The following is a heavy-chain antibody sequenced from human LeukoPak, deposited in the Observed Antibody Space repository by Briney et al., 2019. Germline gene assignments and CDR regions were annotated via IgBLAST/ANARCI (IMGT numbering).Heavy chain of an antibody. CDR3: ARGWGWLRSWFDP. CDR1: GGSISSYY. CDR2: IYYSGST. Sequence: SETLSLTCTVSGGSISSYYWSWIRQPPGKGLEWIGYIYYSGSTNYNPSLKSRVTISVDTSKNQFSLKLSSVTAADTAVYYCARGWGWLRSWFDPWGQGTLVTVSS. J-gene: IGHJ5*02. V-gene: IGHV4-59*12. D-gene: IGHD5-12*01.